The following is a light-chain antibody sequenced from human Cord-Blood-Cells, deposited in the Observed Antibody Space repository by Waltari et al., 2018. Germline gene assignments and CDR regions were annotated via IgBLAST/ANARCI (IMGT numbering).Light chain of an antibody. CDR3: SSYTSSSTLV. CDR1: SSDVGGYNY. J-gene: IGLJ2*01. CDR2: DVS. V-gene: IGLV2-14*01. Sequence: QSALTQPASVSGSPGQSITISCPGTSSDVGGYNYVPWYQQHPGNAPKLMIYDVSKRPSGVSNRFSGSKSGNTASLTISGLQAEDEADYYCSSYTSSSTLVFGGGTKLTVL.